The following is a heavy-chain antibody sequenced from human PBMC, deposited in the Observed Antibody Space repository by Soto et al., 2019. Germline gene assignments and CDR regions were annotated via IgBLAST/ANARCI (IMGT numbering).Heavy chain of an antibody. Sequence: EVQLLESGGGLVQPGGSLRLSCEASGFTFSRYGMNWLRQAPGKGLEWVASISSSTSYVYYADSVKGRFSTSRDNAKNILYLEMYALRTEDTAVYYCARDPSEGRVGNWFESWGQGTLVTVSS. CDR3: ARDPSEGRVGNWFES. CDR2: ISSSTSYV. CDR1: GFTFSRYG. D-gene: IGHD2-2*01. J-gene: IGHJ5*01. V-gene: IGHV3-21*06.